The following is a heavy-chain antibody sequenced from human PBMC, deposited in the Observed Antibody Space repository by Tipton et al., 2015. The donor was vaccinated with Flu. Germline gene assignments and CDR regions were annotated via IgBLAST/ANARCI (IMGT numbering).Heavy chain of an antibody. Sequence: SLRLSCAASGFSFSDYGMHWVRQAPGKGLEWVAVMSYEGSKKFYADPVKGRFTISRDYSKNTLFLQMDSLRGDDTAVYYCARDRWGSLDFWGQGTLVTVPS. CDR2: MSYEGSKK. CDR3: ARDRWGSLDF. CDR1: GFSFSDYG. J-gene: IGHJ4*02. V-gene: IGHV3-30*03. D-gene: IGHD3-16*01.